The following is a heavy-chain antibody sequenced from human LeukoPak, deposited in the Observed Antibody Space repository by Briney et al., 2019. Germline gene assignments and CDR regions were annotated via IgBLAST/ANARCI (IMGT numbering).Heavy chain of an antibody. Sequence: PGGSLRLSCAASGFTFSNFWMSWVRQAPGKGLEWVANIKVDGSEKYYVDSVRGRFTISRDNTKNSLYLQMSSLRAEDTAVYYCATDRGWRTSGYYLYYFEYWGQGTLVTFSS. J-gene: IGHJ4*02. CDR3: ATDRGWRTSGYYLYYFEY. CDR2: IKVDGSEK. D-gene: IGHD3-3*01. CDR1: GFTFSNFW. V-gene: IGHV3-7*01.